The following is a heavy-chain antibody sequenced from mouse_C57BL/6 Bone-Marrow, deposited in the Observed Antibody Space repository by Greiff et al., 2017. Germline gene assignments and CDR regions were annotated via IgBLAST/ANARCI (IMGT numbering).Heavy chain of an antibody. CDR3: ARGLGGVDY. V-gene: IGHV1-54*01. Sequence: QVQLQQSGAELVRPGTSVKVSCKASGYAFTNYLIEWVKQRPGQGLEWIGVINPGSGGTNYNEKFKGKATLTADKSSSTAYMQLSSLTSEDTAVYFCARGLGGVDYWGQGTTLTVSS. D-gene: IGHD3-3*01. J-gene: IGHJ2*01. CDR2: INPGSGGT. CDR1: GYAFTNYL.